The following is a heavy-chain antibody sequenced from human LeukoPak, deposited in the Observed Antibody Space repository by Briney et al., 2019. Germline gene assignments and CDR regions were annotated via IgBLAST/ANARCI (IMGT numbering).Heavy chain of an antibody. J-gene: IGHJ4*02. CDR2: ISGNDGHT. D-gene: IGHD1-1*01. CDR3: ARSFNWNEESDY. V-gene: IGHV1-18*01. CDR1: GYTFTTYG. Sequence: ASVKVSCKASGYTFTTYGISWVRQAPGQGLEWMGWISGNDGHTKYAQKMQGRVTMTTDTSTSTGYMELRSLRSDDTAVYYCARSFNWNEESDYWGQGTLVTVSS.